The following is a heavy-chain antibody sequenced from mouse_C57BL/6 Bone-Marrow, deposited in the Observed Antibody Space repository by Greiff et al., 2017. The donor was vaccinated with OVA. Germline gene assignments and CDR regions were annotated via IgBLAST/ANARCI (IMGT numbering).Heavy chain of an antibody. CDR2: IRSKSNNYAT. CDR1: GFSFNTYA. J-gene: IGHJ4*01. D-gene: IGHD2-3*01. V-gene: IGHV10-1*01. CDR3: VRHEDGYYPSLDY. Sequence: EVQRVESGGGLVQPKGSLKLSCAASGFSFNTYAMNWVRQAPGKGLEWVARIRSKSNNYATYYADSVQDRFTISRDDSESILYLQMNNLKTEDTTMYYCVRHEDGYYPSLDYWGQGTSVTVSS.